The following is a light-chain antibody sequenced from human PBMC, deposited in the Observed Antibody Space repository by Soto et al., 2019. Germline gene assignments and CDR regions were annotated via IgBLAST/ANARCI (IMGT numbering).Light chain of an antibody. Sequence: QSVLTQPPSASGTPGQRGAISCSGGSSDIGANHVNWYLHLPGAAPKLLIYRANQRPSGVPDRFSGSKSGTSASLTISGLQAEDEADYFCSAWDDNLCGPVFGGGTKLTVL. J-gene: IGLJ2*01. CDR3: SAWDDNLCGPV. V-gene: IGLV1-44*01. CDR1: SSDIGANH. CDR2: RAN.